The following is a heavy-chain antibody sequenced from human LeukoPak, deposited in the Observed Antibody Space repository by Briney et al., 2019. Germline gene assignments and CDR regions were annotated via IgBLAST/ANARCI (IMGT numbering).Heavy chain of an antibody. CDR3: ARHQGSNLLLWFGELFY. V-gene: IGHV4-59*08. Sequence: SETLSLTCTVSGGSISSYYWSWIRQPPGKGLEWIGYIYYSGSTNYNPSLKSRVTISVDTSKNQFSLKLSSVTAADTAVYYCARHQGSNLLLWFGELFYWGQGTLVTVSS. CDR1: GGSISSYY. J-gene: IGHJ4*02. D-gene: IGHD3-10*01. CDR2: IYYSGST.